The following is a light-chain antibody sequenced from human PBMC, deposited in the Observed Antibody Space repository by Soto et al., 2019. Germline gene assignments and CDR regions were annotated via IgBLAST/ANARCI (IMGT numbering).Light chain of an antibody. CDR1: SSDVGGYNY. CDR2: DVS. V-gene: IGLV2-11*01. CDR3: CSYAGSYSLYV. Sequence: QSALTQPRSVSGSPGQSVTISCTGTSSDVGGYNYVSWYQQHPGKAPKLMFYDVSQRPSGVPDRFAGSKSGNTASLTISGLQTDDEADYYCCSYAGSYSLYVFGTGTKVTVL. J-gene: IGLJ1*01.